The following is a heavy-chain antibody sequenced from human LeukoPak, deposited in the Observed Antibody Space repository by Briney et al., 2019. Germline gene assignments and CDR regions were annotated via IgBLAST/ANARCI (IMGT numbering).Heavy chain of an antibody. J-gene: IGHJ5*02. CDR1: GGSVSSGSYY. CDR2: MHTSGTT. V-gene: IGHV4-61*02. Sequence: PSETLSLTCTVSGGSVSSGSYYWSWIRQPAGKGLEWIGRMHTSGTTNYNPALKSRVTISEDTSKNQSSLNLTSGTAADTAVYYCARGGGECNLWGQGNLVTVSS. D-gene: IGHD2-15*01. CDR3: ARGGGECNL.